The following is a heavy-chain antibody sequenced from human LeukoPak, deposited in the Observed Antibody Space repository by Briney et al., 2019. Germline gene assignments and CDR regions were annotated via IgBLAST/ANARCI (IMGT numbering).Heavy chain of an antibody. CDR1: GFVLSASY. CDR3: AKATTAIVVDNFFDY. J-gene: IGHJ4*02. D-gene: IGHD3-22*01. CDR2: ISGNGGAT. V-gene: IGHV3-23*01. Sequence: GGSLRLSCAASGFVLSASYMSWVRQAPGKGLEWVSAISGNGGATYYADSVKGRFTISRDNSKNTLHLQMNSLRAEDTALYYCAKATTAIVVDNFFDYWGQGTLVSVSS.